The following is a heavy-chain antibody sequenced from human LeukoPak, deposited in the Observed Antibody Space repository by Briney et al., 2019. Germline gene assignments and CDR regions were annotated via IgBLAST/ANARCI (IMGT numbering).Heavy chain of an antibody. D-gene: IGHD3-3*01. Sequence: GGSLRLSCAASGFTFSGYAMHWVRQAPGKGLEWVAVISYDGSNKYYADSVKGRFTISRDNSKNTLYLQMNSLRAEDTAVYYCAIAGPGGVVDKSEFDYWGQGTLVTVSS. V-gene: IGHV3-30*04. J-gene: IGHJ4*02. CDR3: AIAGPGGVVDKSEFDY. CDR2: ISYDGSNK. CDR1: GFTFSGYA.